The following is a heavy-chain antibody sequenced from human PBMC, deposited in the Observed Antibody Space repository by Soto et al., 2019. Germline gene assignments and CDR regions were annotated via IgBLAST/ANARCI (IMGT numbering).Heavy chain of an antibody. CDR3: ARTRSTAMGLYYFDY. CDR1: GGSISSGGYY. D-gene: IGHD5-18*01. CDR2: IYYSGST. J-gene: IGHJ4*02. V-gene: IGHV4-31*03. Sequence: QVQLQESGPGLVKPSQTLSLTCTVSGGSISSGGYYWSWIRQHPGKGLEWIGYIYYSGSTYYNPSLKSRVTISVDTSKNQFSLKLSSVTAADTAVYYCARTRSTAMGLYYFDYWGQGTLVTVSS.